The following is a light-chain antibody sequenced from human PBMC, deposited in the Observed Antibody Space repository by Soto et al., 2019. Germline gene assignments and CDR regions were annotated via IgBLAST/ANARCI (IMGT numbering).Light chain of an antibody. Sequence: EIVITPFPGALCVYPGGKAQLSCRASQSVSSNLAWYQQKPGQAPSLLIYGASTRATGIPARFSGSGSGTEFTLTISSLQSEDFAVYYCQHYNNWPSINCGQGKRLEIK. J-gene: IGKJ5*01. CDR2: GAS. CDR3: QHYNNWPSIN. V-gene: IGKV3-15*01. CDR1: QSVSSN.